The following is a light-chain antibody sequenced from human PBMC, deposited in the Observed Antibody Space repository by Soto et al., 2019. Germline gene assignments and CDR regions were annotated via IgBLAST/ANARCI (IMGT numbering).Light chain of an antibody. Sequence: SYELTQPPSVSVAPGQTARISCGGNNIGGKSVHWYQQKPGQAPVLVVYDDSDRPSGIPERFSGSNSDNTATLTISRVEAGDEADYYCQVCDISSDLHVLVGGGTKLTVL. CDR1: NIGGKS. CDR2: DDS. CDR3: QVCDISSDLHVL. V-gene: IGLV3-21*02. J-gene: IGLJ2*01.